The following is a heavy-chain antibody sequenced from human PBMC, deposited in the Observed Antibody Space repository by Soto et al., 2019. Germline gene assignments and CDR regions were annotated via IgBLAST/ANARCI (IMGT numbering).Heavy chain of an antibody. CDR1: GYTFTSYA. CDR2: INAGNGNT. V-gene: IGHV1-3*01. D-gene: IGHD6-19*01. J-gene: IGHJ4*02. Sequence: GASVKVSCKASGYTFTSYAMHWVRQAPGQRLEWMGWINAGNGNTKYSQKFQGRVTITRDTSASTAYMELSSLRSEDTAVYYCAGGYSSGWYGFDYWGQGTLVTVSS. CDR3: AGGYSSGWYGFDY.